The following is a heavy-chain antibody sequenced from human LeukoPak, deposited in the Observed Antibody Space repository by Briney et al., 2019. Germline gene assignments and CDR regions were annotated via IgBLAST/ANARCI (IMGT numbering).Heavy chain of an antibody. CDR2: IYPGDSDN. CDR3: ARLSEEYQPFGMDV. J-gene: IGHJ6*04. Sequence: GESLNISSKCSGYSITSYWIGWVHPMPGKGQEWIGIIYPGDSDNRYSQSYQGQATISADKSISTAYLQWSSLKASDTAMYYCARLSEEYQPFGMDVWGKGTTVSVSS. D-gene: IGHD2-2*01. V-gene: IGHV5-51*07. CDR1: GYSITSYW.